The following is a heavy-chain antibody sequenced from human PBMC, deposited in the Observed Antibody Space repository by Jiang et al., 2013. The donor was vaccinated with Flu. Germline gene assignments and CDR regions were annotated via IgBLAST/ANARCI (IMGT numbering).Heavy chain of an antibody. CDR1: GYSISSSYY. V-gene: IGHV4-38-2*02. CDR3: ARDPRLYYFDSFGDAFDI. CDR2: IYHSGIT. Sequence: GSGLVKPSETLSLTCAVSGYSISSSYYWGWIRQPPGKGLEWIGSIYHSGITLYNPSLKSRVTMSVDTSKNQFSLKLSSVTAADTAVYYCARDPRLYYFDSFGDAFDIWGQGTTVIVSS. D-gene: IGHD3-22*01. J-gene: IGHJ3*02.